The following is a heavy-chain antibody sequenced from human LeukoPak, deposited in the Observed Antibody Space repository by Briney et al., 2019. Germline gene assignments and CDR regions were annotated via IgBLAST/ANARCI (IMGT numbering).Heavy chain of an antibody. V-gene: IGHV1-46*01. D-gene: IGHD6-13*01. CDR2: INPSGGST. CDR3: ARAAKSKSTTYKQLVLGYFDY. Sequence: GASVKVSCKASGYTFTSYYMHWVRRAPGQGLEWMGIINPSGGSTSYAQKFQGRVTMTRDTSTSTVYMELSSLRSEDTAVYYCARAAKSKSTTYKQLVLGYFDYWGQGTLATVSS. CDR1: GYTFTSYY. J-gene: IGHJ4*02.